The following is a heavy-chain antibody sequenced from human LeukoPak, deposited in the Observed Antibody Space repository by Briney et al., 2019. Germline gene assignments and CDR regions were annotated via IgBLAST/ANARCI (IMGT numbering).Heavy chain of an antibody. D-gene: IGHD3-3*01. Sequence: QTGGSLRLSCAASGFTFSSYAMSWVRQAPGKGLEWVSAISGSGGSTYYADSVKGRFTISRDNSKNTLYLQMNSLRAEDTAVYYCAKTLEYYDFWSGSGGCEQCKYYFDYWGQGTLVTVSS. CDR3: AKTLEYYDFWSGSGGCEQCKYYFDY. CDR1: GFTFSSYA. J-gene: IGHJ4*02. V-gene: IGHV3-23*01. CDR2: ISGSGGST.